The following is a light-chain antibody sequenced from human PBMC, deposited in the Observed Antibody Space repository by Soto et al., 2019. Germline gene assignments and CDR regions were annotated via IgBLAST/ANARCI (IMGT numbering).Light chain of an antibody. Sequence: QAVVTQEPPLTVSPVGTVTLTCGSSTGAVTNGHYPYWFQQKPGQAPRTLIYDTTNRHSWTPARFSGSLLGGKAALTLSGAQPEDEAEYYCLLSYNGPYVFGTGTKVTVL. V-gene: IGLV7-46*01. CDR3: LLSYNGPYV. CDR1: TGAVTNGHY. CDR2: DTT. J-gene: IGLJ1*01.